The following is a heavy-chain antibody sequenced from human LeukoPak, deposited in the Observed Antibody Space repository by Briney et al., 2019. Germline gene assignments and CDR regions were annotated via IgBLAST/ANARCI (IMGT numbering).Heavy chain of an antibody. J-gene: IGHJ4*02. V-gene: IGHV3-21*01. CDR2: ISSSSSYM. CDR1: GFTFSSYA. CDR3: ARDFSGYDYNFDY. D-gene: IGHD5-12*01. Sequence: GGSLRLSCGASGFTFSSYAMNWVRQAPGKGLEWVSFISSSSSYMYYADSVKGRFTISRDNTKKSLCLQMNSLRAEDTAVYYCARDFSGYDYNFDYWGQGTLVTSAS.